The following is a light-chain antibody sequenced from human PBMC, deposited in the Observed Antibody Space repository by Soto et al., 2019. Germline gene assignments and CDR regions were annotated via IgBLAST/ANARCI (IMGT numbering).Light chain of an antibody. Sequence: QSALTQPRSLSGSPGQSVTISCTGASSDLGDSNFVSWYQQHPGEVPKLLIYDVNKRPSGVPDRFSGSKSGNTASLTISGLQAEDEADYYCCSYTGNWVFGVGTKLTLL. CDR2: DVN. V-gene: IGLV2-11*01. J-gene: IGLJ3*02. CDR3: CSYTGNWV. CDR1: SSDLGDSNF.